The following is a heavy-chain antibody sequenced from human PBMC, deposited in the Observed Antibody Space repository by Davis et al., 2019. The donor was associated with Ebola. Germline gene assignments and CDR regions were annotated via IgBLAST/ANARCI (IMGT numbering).Heavy chain of an antibody. D-gene: IGHD3-3*01. J-gene: IGHJ4*02. V-gene: IGHV3-9*01. CDR3: ARDVTIFGVVITSYFDY. CDR2: ISWNSGSI. CDR1: GFTFDDYA. Sequence: SLKISCAASGFTFDDYAMHWVRQAPGKGLEWVSGISWNSGSIGYADSVKGRFTISRDNAKNSLYLQMNSLRAEDTAVYYCARDVTIFGVVITSYFDYWGQGTLVTVSS.